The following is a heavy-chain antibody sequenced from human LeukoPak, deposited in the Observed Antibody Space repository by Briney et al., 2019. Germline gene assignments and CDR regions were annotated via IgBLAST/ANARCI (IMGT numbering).Heavy chain of an antibody. CDR3: ARQSGYSSSRYWAFDI. V-gene: IGHV5-51*01. J-gene: IGHJ3*02. CDR2: IYPGDSDT. CDR1: GYIYTSYW. Sequence: GESLKISCNSSGYIYTSYWIGWVRQMPGKGLEWMGIIYPGDSDTRYSPSFQGQVTISADKSISTAYLQWSSLKASDTAMYYCARQSGYSSSRYWAFDIWGQGTMVTVSS. D-gene: IGHD6-13*01.